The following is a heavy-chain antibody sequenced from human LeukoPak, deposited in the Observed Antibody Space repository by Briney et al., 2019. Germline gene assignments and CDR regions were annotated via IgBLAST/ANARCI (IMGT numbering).Heavy chain of an antibody. J-gene: IGHJ4*02. CDR3: ARRVFVRGYQDDLDY. Sequence: ASETLSLTCTVSGGSISSSSYYWGWIRQPPGKGLEWIGSIYYSGSTYYNPSLKSRVTISVDTSKNQFSLKLSSVTAADTAVYYCARRVFVRGYQDDLDYWGQGTLVTVSS. CDR1: GGSISSSSYY. CDR2: IYYSGST. V-gene: IGHV4-39*01. D-gene: IGHD3-10*02.